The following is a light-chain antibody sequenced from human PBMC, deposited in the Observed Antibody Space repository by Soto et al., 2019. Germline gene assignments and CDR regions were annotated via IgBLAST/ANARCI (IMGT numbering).Light chain of an antibody. V-gene: IGKV3-15*01. CDR1: HGVSSN. CDR3: QQYNNWPGT. Sequence: EIVVTQSPATLSVSPGERVTHSCRASHGVSSNLAWYQQKPGQAPRLLIYDASSRATGLPARFSGSGSGTEFTLTISSLHSEDFAVYYCQQYNNWPGTFGQGTKV. J-gene: IGKJ1*01. CDR2: DAS.